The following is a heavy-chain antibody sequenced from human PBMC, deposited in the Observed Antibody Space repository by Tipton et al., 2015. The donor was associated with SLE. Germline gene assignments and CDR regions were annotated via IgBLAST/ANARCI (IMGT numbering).Heavy chain of an antibody. CDR2: IYHSGST. D-gene: IGHD6-19*01. CDR1: GGSISSGGYS. J-gene: IGHJ4*02. V-gene: IGHV4-30-2*01. Sequence: TLSLTCAVSGGSISSGGYSWSWIRQPPGKGLEWIGYIYHSGSTYYNPSLKSRVTISVDRSKNQFSLKLSSVTAADTAVYYCARHELAVAGPLEYWGQGTLVTVSS. CDR3: ARHELAVAGPLEY.